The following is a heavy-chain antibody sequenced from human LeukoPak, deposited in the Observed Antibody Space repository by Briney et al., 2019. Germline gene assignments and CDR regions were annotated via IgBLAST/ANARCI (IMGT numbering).Heavy chain of an antibody. J-gene: IGHJ5*02. CDR1: GGSISSYY. CDR3: ARNSYSSSWFDP. Sequence: SETLSLTCTVSGGSISSYYWSWIRQPAGKGLEWIGRIYTSGSTNYNPSLKSRVTISVDTSKNQFSLKLSSVTAADTAVYYCARNSYSSSWFDPWGQGTLVTVSS. CDR2: IYTSGST. V-gene: IGHV4-4*07. D-gene: IGHD6-13*01.